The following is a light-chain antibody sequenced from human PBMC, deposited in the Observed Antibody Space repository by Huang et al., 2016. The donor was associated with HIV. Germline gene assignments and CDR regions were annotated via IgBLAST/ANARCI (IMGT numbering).Light chain of an antibody. CDR2: GTS. V-gene: IGKV3-15*01. Sequence: ELLMTQSPATLSVSPGDRVSLSGRAGECLGSDLAGYQQRPGQAPRLLIYGTSTRASGVPARFSGGGSGTDFTLTITSLQSEDFVVYYCQQYNKWPYTFGLGTKLEIK. J-gene: IGKJ2*01. CDR1: ECLGSD. CDR3: QQYNKWPYT.